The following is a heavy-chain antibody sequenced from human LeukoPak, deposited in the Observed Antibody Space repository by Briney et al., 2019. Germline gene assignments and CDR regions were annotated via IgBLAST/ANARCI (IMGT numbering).Heavy chain of an antibody. V-gene: IGHV1-2*02. J-gene: IGHJ5*02. Sequence: GASVTVSFTASVYTFTDYYMHWVRQAPGQGLEWMGWINPNSGGTNYAQKFQGRVTMTRDTSISTAYMELRRLRSDDTAVYYCARENAILCTNGVCYICWFDPWGQGTLVTVSS. D-gene: IGHD2-8*01. CDR3: ARENAILCTNGVCYICWFDP. CDR2: INPNSGGT. CDR1: VYTFTDYY.